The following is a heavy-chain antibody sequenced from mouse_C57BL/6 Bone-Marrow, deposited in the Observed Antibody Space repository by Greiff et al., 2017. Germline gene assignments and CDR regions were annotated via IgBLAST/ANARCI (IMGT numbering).Heavy chain of an antibody. V-gene: IGHV1-81*01. CDR3: AREGYYYGSSYFDY. D-gene: IGHD1-1*01. Sequence: QVQLQQSGAELARPGASVKLSCKASGYTFTSYGISWVKQRTGQGLEWIGEIYPRSGNTYYNEKFKGNATLTADKSSSTAYMELRSLTSEDSAVYFCAREGYYYGSSYFDYWGQGTTLTVSS. CDR2: IYPRSGNT. J-gene: IGHJ2*01. CDR1: GYTFTSYG.